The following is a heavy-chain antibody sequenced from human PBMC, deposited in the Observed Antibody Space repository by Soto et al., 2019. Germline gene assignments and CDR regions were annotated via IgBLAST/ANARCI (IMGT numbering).Heavy chain of an antibody. CDR2: INAGNGNT. D-gene: IGHD3-3*01. CDR1: GYTFTSYA. Sequence: QVQLVQSGAEVKKPGASVKVSCKASGYTFTSYAMHWVRQAPGQRLEWLGWINAGNGNTKYSQKFQGRVTITRDTSASTDYMEMSRLRSEDTVVYYCAGGPEEYDFCSGPGSVYGMDVWGQGTTVTVSS. J-gene: IGHJ6*02. V-gene: IGHV1-3*01. CDR3: AGGPEEYDFCSGPGSVYGMDV.